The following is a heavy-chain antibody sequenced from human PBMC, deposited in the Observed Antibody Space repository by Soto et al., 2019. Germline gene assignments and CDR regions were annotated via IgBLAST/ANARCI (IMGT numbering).Heavy chain of an antibody. V-gene: IGHV4-59*08. Sequence: SETLSLTCTVSGGSISSYYWSGIRQPPGKGLEWIGYIYYSGSTNYNPSLKSRVAISGDTSKNQFSLELSSVTAADTAVYSCARHSRSWYWKSATELFLDYWGQGSLVTVSS. CDR2: IYYSGST. CDR3: ARHSRSWYWKSATELFLDY. CDR1: GGSISSYY. D-gene: IGHD6-13*01. J-gene: IGHJ4*02.